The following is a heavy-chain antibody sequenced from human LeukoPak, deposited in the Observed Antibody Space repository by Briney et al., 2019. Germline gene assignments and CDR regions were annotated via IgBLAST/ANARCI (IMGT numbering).Heavy chain of an antibody. CDR1: GGSISSYY. D-gene: IGHD6-19*01. CDR3: ASMSGWYAWFDP. Sequence: SETLSLTCTVSGGSISSYYWSWIRQPPGKGLEWIGYIYYGGSTNYNPSLKSRVTISVDTSKNQFSLKLSSVTAADTAVYYCASMSGWYAWFDPWGQGTLVTVSS. CDR2: IYYGGST. J-gene: IGHJ5*02. V-gene: IGHV4-59*08.